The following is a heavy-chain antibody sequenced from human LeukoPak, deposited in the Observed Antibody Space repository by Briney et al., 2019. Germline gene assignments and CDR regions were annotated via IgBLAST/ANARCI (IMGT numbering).Heavy chain of an antibody. J-gene: IGHJ5*02. Sequence: SVKVSCKASGGTFSSYAVSWVRQAPGQGLEWMGGIIPIFGTANYAQKFQGRVTITADESTSTAYMELSSLRSEDTAVYYCARDGLSNYGSGSQGLNWFDPWGQGTLVTVSS. V-gene: IGHV1-69*13. CDR3: ARDGLSNYGSGSQGLNWFDP. CDR2: IIPIFGTA. CDR1: GGTFSSYA. D-gene: IGHD3-10*01.